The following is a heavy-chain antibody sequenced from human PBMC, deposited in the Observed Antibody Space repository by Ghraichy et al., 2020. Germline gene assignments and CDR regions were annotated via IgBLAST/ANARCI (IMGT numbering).Heavy chain of an antibody. CDR3: ARCPKWGARGAFDI. D-gene: IGHD1-26*01. CDR1: GFTVSSNY. J-gene: IGHJ3*02. V-gene: IGHV3-53*01. Sequence: GGSLRLSCAASGFTVSSNYMSWVRQAPGKGLEWVSVIYSGGSTYYADSVKGRFTISRDNSKNTLYLQMNSLRAEDTAVYYCARCPKWGARGAFDIWGQGTMVTVSS. CDR2: IYSGGST.